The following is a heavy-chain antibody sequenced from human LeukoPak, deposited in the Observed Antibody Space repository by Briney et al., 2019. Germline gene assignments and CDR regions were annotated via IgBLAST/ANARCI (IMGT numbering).Heavy chain of an antibody. J-gene: IGHJ4*02. Sequence: PSETLSLTCTVSGFSIRSGHYWGWVRQPPGAGLEWIGRVYQSGTTYYNPSLNSPVTTSVDMSKNQFALRLRPVTAADTAVYYCARIFIRNGYSSYFDCWGQGTLVTVSS. D-gene: IGHD5-18*01. CDR3: ARIFIRNGYSSYFDC. CDR2: VYQSGTT. V-gene: IGHV4-38-2*02. CDR1: GFSIRSGHY.